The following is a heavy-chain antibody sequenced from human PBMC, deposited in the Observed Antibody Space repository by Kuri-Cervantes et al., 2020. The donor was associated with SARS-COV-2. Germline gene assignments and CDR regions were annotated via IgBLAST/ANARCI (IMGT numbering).Heavy chain of an antibody. CDR2: IYHSGST. CDR1: GGSISSSNW. V-gene: IGHV4-4*02. CDR3: ARDETSVTTSNWYFDL. D-gene: IGHD4-17*01. J-gene: IGHJ2*01. Sequence: GSLRLSCAVSGGSISSSNWWSWVRQPPGKGLEWIGEIYHSGSTNYNPSLKSRVTISVDKSKNQFSLKLTYVTTADTAMYYCARDETSVTTSNWYFDLWGRGTLVTSPQ.